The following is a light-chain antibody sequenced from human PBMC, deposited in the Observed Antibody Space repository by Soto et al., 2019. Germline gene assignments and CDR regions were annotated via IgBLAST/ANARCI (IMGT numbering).Light chain of an antibody. Sequence: QSALTQPPSASGSLGQSVTISCTGTSSDVGGYNYVSWYQQHPGKAPKLMISEVSKRPSGVPDRFSGSKSGNTASLTISGLQAEYEADYYCCSYAGSSTLYVFGTGTKLTVL. V-gene: IGLV2-8*01. CDR1: SSDVGGYNY. CDR2: EVS. CDR3: CSYAGSSTLYV. J-gene: IGLJ1*01.